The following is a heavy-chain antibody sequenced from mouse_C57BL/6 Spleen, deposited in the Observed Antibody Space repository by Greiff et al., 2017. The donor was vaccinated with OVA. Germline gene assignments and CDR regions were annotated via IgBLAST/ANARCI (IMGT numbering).Heavy chain of an antibody. CDR1: GYTFTSYW. Sequence: QVQLQQPGAELVKPGSSVKMSCKASGYTFTSYWITWVKQRPGQGLEWIGDIYPGSGSTNYNEKFKSKATLTVDTSSSTAYMQLSSLTSEDSAVYYCARRDGDGYYAMDYWGQGTSVTVSS. CDR3: ARRDGDGYYAMDY. V-gene: IGHV1-55*01. J-gene: IGHJ4*01. D-gene: IGHD2-3*01. CDR2: IYPGSGST.